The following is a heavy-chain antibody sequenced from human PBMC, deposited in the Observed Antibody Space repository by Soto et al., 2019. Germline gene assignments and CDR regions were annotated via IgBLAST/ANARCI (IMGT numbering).Heavy chain of an antibody. CDR1: GGSISSGDYY. V-gene: IGHV4-30-4*01. D-gene: IGHD6-19*01. CDR3: ARETRFGSGWYGPLVDY. J-gene: IGHJ4*02. Sequence: PSETLSLTCTISGGSISSGDYYWSWIRQPPGKGLEWIGYIYYSGSTYYNPSLKSRVTISVDTSKNQSSLKLSSVTAADTAVYYCARETRFGSGWYGPLVDYWGQGTLVTVSS. CDR2: IYYSGST.